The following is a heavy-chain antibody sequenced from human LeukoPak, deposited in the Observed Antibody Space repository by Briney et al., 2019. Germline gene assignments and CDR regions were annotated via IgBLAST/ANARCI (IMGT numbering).Heavy chain of an antibody. CDR1: GGSISSYY. CDR3: ARVAYSSSYYYLDY. J-gene: IGHJ4*02. CDR2: IYYSGST. D-gene: IGHD6-13*01. Sequence: SETLSLTCTVSGGSISSYYWRWIRQPPGKGLEWIGYIYYSGSTNYNPSLKSRVTISVDTSKKQFSLKLSSVTAADTAVYYCARVAYSSSYYYLDYWGQGTLVTVSS. V-gene: IGHV4-59*01.